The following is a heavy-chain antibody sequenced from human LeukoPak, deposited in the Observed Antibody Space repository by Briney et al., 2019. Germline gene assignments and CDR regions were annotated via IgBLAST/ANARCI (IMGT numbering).Heavy chain of an antibody. CDR3: ARDRCSGGSCGSEATPPGLGNWFDP. CDR1: GYTFTGYY. V-gene: IGHV1-2*04. Sequence: ASVKVSCKASGYTFTGYYTHWVRQAPGQGLEWMGWINPNSGGTNYAQKFQGWVTMTRDTSISTAYMELSRLRSDDTAVYYCARDRCSGGSCGSEATPPGLGNWFDPWGQGTLVTVSS. CDR2: INPNSGGT. J-gene: IGHJ5*02. D-gene: IGHD2-15*01.